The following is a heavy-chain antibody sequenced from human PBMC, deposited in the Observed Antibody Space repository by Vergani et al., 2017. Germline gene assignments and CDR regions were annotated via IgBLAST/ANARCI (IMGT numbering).Heavy chain of an antibody. J-gene: IGHJ6*03. CDR1: GGSIRSYY. D-gene: IGHD2-2*02. CDR2: IYYSGST. V-gene: IGHV4-59*01. Sequence: QVQLQESGPGLVKPSETLSLTCTVSGGSIRSYYWSWIRQPPGKGLEWIGYIYYSGSTNYNPSLKSRVTISVDTSKNQFSLKLSSVTAADTAVYYCARVGCSSTSCYSIGDYYYYYMDVWGKGTTVTVSS. CDR3: ARVGCSSTSCYSIGDYYYYYMDV.